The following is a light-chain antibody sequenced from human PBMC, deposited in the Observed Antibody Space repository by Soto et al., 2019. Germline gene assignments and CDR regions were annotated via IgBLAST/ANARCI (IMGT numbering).Light chain of an antibody. CDR1: SSDVGGYNY. CDR2: EVS. J-gene: IGLJ1*01. V-gene: IGLV2-14*01. Sequence: QSVLTQPASVSGSPGQSITISCTGTSSDVGGYNYVSWYQQHPGKAPKLVIYEVSNRPSGVSNRFSGSKSGNTASLTISGLQAEDEADYYCSSYTSSSNVFGTGTKVTVL. CDR3: SSYTSSSNV.